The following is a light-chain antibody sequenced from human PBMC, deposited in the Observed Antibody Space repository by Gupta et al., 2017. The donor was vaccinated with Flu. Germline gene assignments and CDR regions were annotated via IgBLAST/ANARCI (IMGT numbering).Light chain of an antibody. V-gene: IGKV1-5*03. CDR2: KAS. J-gene: IGKJ4*01. Sequence: PSTLSASVGDTATITCRASQSISAWLAWYQKKPGKAPKLLIYKASSLESGVTSRFSGSGSGTDFSLTISSLQPDDSASYYCQQYNNYPLTFGGGTKVEIK. CDR3: QQYNNYPLT. CDR1: QSISAW.